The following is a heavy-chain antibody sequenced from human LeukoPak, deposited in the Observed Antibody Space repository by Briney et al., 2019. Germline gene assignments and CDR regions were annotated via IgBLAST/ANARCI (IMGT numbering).Heavy chain of an antibody. V-gene: IGHV1-69*02. J-gene: IGHJ4*02. CDR2: IIPTLGIA. CDR3: ASGTYYDFWSGYRLDY. Sequence: SVKVSCKASEATFSSYTISWVRQAPGQGLEWMGRIIPTLGIANYAQKFQGRVTITADKSTSTAYMELSSLRSEDTAVYYCASGTYYDFWSGYRLDYWGQGTLVTVSS. CDR1: EATFSSYT. D-gene: IGHD3-3*01.